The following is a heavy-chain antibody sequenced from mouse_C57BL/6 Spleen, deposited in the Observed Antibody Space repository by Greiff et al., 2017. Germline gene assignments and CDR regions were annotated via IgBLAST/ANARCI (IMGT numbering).Heavy chain of an antibody. CDR3: ARQGYSPFAY. D-gene: IGHD2-12*01. Sequence: EVKLVESGGGLVKPGGSLKLSCAASGFTFSDYGMHWVRQAPEKGLEWVAYISSGSSTIYYADTVKGRFTISRDNAKNTLFLQMTSLRSEDTAMYYCARQGYSPFAYWGQGTLVTVSA. V-gene: IGHV5-17*01. J-gene: IGHJ3*01. CDR2: ISSGSSTI. CDR1: GFTFSDYG.